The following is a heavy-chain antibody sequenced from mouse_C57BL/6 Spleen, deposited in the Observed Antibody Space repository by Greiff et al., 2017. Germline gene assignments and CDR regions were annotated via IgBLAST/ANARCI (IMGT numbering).Heavy chain of an antibody. CDR1: GYAFSSSW. CDR2: IYPGDGDT. Sequence: VQLQQSGPELVKPGASVKISCKASGYAFSSSWMNWVKQRPGKGLEWIGRIYPGDGDTNYNGKFKGKATLTADKSSSTAYMQLSSLTSEDSAVYFGARTYSNYWYFDVWGTGTTVTVSS. V-gene: IGHV1-82*01. D-gene: IGHD2-5*01. CDR3: ARTYSNYWYFDV. J-gene: IGHJ1*03.